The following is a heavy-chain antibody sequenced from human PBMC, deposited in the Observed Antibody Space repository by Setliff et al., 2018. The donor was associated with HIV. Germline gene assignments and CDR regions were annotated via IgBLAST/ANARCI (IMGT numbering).Heavy chain of an antibody. V-gene: IGHV4-39*01. D-gene: IGHD2-2*01. J-gene: IGHJ4*02. CDR1: GDSMSSSSYY. CDR3: ARPQYPGYYSDY. Sequence: PSETLSLTCTVSGDSMSSSSYYWGWIRQPPGKGLEWIGSIFYSGNTYYKPSLKSRVTISVDTSKNQLSLKLSSVTAADTAVYYCARPQYPGYYSDYWGQGTLVTVSS. CDR2: IFYSGNT.